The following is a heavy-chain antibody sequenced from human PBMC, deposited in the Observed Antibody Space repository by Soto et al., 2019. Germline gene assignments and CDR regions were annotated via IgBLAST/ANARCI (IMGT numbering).Heavy chain of an antibody. J-gene: IGHJ4*02. CDR1: GGSISSSTYY. CDR3: ATSTALVRSGFES. D-gene: IGHD5-18*01. CDR2: IYYTGTT. Sequence: SETLSLTCTVSGGSISSSTYYWGWIRQPPGEGLEWIGDIYYTGTTYYYPSLKSRVTISVDTSKNQFSLNLYSVTAADTAVYYCATSTALVRSGFESWGQGTLVTVSS. V-gene: IGHV4-39*01.